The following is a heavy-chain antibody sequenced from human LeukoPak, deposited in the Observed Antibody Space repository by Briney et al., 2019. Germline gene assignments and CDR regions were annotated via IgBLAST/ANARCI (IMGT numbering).Heavy chain of an antibody. V-gene: IGHV4-30-2*01. CDR2: IYHSGST. CDR3: ASKTNYYYYYGMDV. Sequence: PSQTLSLTCAVSGGSISSGGYSWSWIRQPPGKGLEWIGYIYHSGSTYYNPSLKSRVTISVDRSKNQFSLKLSSVAAADTAVYYCASKTNYYYYYGMDVWGQGTTVTVSS. CDR1: GGSISSGGYS. J-gene: IGHJ6*02.